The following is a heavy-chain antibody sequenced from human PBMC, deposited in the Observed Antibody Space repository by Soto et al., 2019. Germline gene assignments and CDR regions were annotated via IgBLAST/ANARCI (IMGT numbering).Heavy chain of an antibody. Sequence: GGSLRLSCAASGFTFSSYAMSWVRQAPGKGLEWVSAISGSGGSTYYADSVKGRFTISRDNSKNTLYLQMNSPRAEDTAVYYCAKARWSSSWFDYWGQGTLVTVSS. CDR1: GFTFSSYA. CDR3: AKARWSSSWFDY. D-gene: IGHD6-13*01. V-gene: IGHV3-23*01. J-gene: IGHJ4*02. CDR2: ISGSGGST.